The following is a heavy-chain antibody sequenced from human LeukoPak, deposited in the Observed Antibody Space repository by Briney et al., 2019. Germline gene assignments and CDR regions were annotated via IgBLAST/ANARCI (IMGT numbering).Heavy chain of an antibody. CDR3: ARATYYYDSSGYYPH. Sequence: RGSLRLSCAASGFTFGDYGMSWVRQVPGKGLEWVSGINWNGGSTGYADSVKGRFTISRDNAKNSLYLQMNSLRAEDTALYYCARATYYYDSSGYYPHWGQGTLVTVSS. CDR1: GFTFGDYG. J-gene: IGHJ4*02. V-gene: IGHV3-20*04. D-gene: IGHD3-22*01. CDR2: INWNGGST.